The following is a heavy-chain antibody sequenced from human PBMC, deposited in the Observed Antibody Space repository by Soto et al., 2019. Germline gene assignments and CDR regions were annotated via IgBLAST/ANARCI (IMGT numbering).Heavy chain of an antibody. V-gene: IGHV4-30-4*01. CDR2: IYHSGST. CDR3: ARDPIFYYASSGYGGSYFDY. D-gene: IGHD3-22*01. Sequence: SETLSLTCAVSGASVTSDDYYWSWIRQPPGKGLEWIGYIYHSGSTYYNPSLKSRVSISIDTSQNQFSLKLTSLTAADTAVYRCARDPIFYYASSGYGGSYFDYWGQGSRVTVSS. J-gene: IGHJ4*02. CDR1: GASVTSDDYY.